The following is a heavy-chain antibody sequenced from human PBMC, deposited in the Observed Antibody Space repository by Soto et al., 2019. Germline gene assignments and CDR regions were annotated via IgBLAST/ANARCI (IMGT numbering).Heavy chain of an antibody. CDR1: GFTFSNAW. CDR2: IKSKTDGGTT. CDR3: TSANNEVLRYFDWLLSERPPIQH. V-gene: IGHV3-15*01. D-gene: IGHD3-9*01. J-gene: IGHJ1*01. Sequence: GGSLRLSCAASGFTFSNAWMSWVRQAPGKGLEWVGRIKSKTDGGTTDYAAPVKGRFTISRDDSKNTLYLQMNSLKTEDTAVYYCTSANNEVLRYFDWLLSERPPIQHWGQGTMVNVSS.